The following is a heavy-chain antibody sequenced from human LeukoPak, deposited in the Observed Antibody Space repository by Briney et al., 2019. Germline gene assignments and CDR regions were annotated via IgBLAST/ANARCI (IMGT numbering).Heavy chain of an antibody. CDR2: IYYSGST. V-gene: IGHV4-39*01. D-gene: IGHD6-6*01. CDR1: GGSISSSSYY. CDR3: ARHEYSSSYRFDS. Sequence: SETLSLTCTVSGGSISSSSYYWGWLRQPPGKGLEWIGSIYYSGSTYYNPSLKSRVTISVDTSKNQFSLKLSSVTAADTAVYYCARHEYSSSYRFDSWGQGTLVTVSS. J-gene: IGHJ4*02.